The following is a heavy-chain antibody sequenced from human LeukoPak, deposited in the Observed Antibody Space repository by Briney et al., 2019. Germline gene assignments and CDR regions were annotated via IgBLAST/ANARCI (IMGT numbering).Heavy chain of an antibody. CDR2: IKEDGSTT. CDR1: GFTFSTHW. D-gene: IGHD3-22*01. J-gene: IGHJ4*02. CDR3: APQTMILVL. Sequence: SGGSLRLSCVASGFTFSTHWVSWVRQAPGKGLEWVANIKEDGSTTDYVDSVKGRFTISRDNAKNSVFLQMNRLRAEDTAVYYCAPQTMILVLGGQGTLVTVSS. V-gene: IGHV3-7*01.